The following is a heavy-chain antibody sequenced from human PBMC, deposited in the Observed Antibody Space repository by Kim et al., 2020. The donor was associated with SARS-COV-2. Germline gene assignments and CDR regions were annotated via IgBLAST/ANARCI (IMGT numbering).Heavy chain of an antibody. D-gene: IGHD1-20*01. CDR2: ISGSGGST. J-gene: IGHJ4*02. CDR3: AKSDSIRYNWNDRGAIDY. V-gene: IGHV3-23*01. Sequence: GGSLRLSCAASGFTFSSYAMSWVRQAPGKGLEWVSAISGSGGSTYYADSVKGRFTISRDNSKNTLYLQMNSLRAEDTAVYYCAKSDSIRYNWNDRGAIDYWGQGTLVTVSS. CDR1: GFTFSSYA.